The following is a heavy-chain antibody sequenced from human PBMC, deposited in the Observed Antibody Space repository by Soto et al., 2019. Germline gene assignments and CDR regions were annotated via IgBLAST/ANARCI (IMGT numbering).Heavy chain of an antibody. D-gene: IGHD3-9*01. CDR3: ARLEGLATISYYFDF. CDR2: IYYSGST. Sequence: SETLSLTCTVSGGSISSSSYYWGWIRQPPGKGLEWIGNIYYSGSTYYNPSLKSRVTISVDTSKNQFSLKLSSVTAADKAVYFCARLEGLATISYYFDFWGQGALVTVSS. J-gene: IGHJ4*02. V-gene: IGHV4-39*01. CDR1: GGSISSSSYY.